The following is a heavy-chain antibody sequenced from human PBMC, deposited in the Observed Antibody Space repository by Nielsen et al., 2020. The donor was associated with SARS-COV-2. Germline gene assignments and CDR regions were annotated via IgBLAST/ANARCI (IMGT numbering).Heavy chain of an antibody. D-gene: IGHD3-22*01. J-gene: IGHJ4*02. Sequence: GESLKISCAASGLSLRSYTMHWVRQAPGKGLEWVSSIYSSGTYTNYADSVKGRFTISRDNAKNSLYLQMTSLGAEDTAVYFCANSRAYYDSSGYLFDYWGQGSLVTVSS. CDR3: ANSRAYYDSSGYLFDY. V-gene: IGHV3-21*01. CDR2: IYSSGTYT. CDR1: GLSLRSYT.